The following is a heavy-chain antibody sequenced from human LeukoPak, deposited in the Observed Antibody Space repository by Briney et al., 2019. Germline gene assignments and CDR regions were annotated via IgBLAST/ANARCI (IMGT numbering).Heavy chain of an antibody. CDR3: ASVDCSSTSCFFDY. J-gene: IGHJ4*02. Sequence: ASVKVSSMASGYTFTIYGISWVRQAPGQGLGWMGWISAYNGNTNYAQKLQGRVTMTTDTSTSTAYMELRSLRSDDTAVYYCASVDCSSTSCFFDYWGQGTLVTVSS. CDR2: ISAYNGNT. CDR1: GYTFTIYG. D-gene: IGHD2-2*01. V-gene: IGHV1-18*01.